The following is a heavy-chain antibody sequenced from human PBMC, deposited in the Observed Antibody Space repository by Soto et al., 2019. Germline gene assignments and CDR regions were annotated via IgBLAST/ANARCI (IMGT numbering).Heavy chain of an antibody. V-gene: IGHV1-8*01. D-gene: IGHD3-22*01. CDR3: ARVGYYYDSSGYQNDAFDI. CDR2: MNPNSGKT. J-gene: IGHJ3*02. Sequence: ASVKVSCKASGYTFTSYDINWVRQATGQGLEWMGWMNPNSGKTGYAQKFQGRVTMTRNTSISTAYMALSILRSADPAVYYCARVGYYYDSSGYQNDAFDIWGQGTMVTVSS. CDR1: GYTFTSYD.